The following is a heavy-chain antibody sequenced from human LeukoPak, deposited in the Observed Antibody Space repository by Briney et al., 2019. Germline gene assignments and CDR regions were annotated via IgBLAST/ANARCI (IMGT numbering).Heavy chain of an antibody. Sequence: RTSETLSLTCAVYGGSFSGYYWSWIRQPPGKGLEWIGEINHSGNTNYNPSLKSRVTISVNTSKNQFSLKLSSVTAADTAVYYCARHRASYDSGSRSYYYYMDVWDKGTTVTISS. J-gene: IGHJ6*03. D-gene: IGHD3-10*01. CDR1: GGSFSGYY. V-gene: IGHV4-34*01. CDR3: ARHRASYDSGSRSYYYYMDV. CDR2: INHSGNT.